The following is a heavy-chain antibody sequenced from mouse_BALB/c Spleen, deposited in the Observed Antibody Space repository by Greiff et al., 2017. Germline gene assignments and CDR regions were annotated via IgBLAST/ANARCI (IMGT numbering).Heavy chain of an antibody. CDR1: GYTFTSYV. Sequence: VQLQQSGPELVKPGASVKMSCKASGYTFTSYVMHWVKQKPGQGLEWIGYINPYNDGTKYNEKFKGKATLTSDKSSSTAYMELSSLTSEDSAVYYCARCYYRYDEAWFAYWGQGTLVTVSA. CDR3: ARCYYRYDEAWFAY. D-gene: IGHD2-14*01. CDR2: INPYNDGT. V-gene: IGHV1-14*01. J-gene: IGHJ3*01.